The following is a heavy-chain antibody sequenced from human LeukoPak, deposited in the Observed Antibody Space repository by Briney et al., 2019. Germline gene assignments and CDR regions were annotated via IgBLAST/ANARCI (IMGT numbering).Heavy chain of an antibody. Sequence: GASVKVSCKASGYTFTTHGIPWVRQAPGQGLEWMGWISAHNGNTNYAQSLQGRVTMTTDTSTNTAYMELRSLRSDDTAVYYCARDGYFDRWGRGTLVTVSS. CDR1: GYTFTTHG. J-gene: IGHJ2*01. CDR3: ARDGYFDR. V-gene: IGHV1-18*01. CDR2: ISAHNGNT.